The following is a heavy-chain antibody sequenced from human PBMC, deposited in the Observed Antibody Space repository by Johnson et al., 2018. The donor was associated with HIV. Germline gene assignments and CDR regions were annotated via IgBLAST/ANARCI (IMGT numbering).Heavy chain of an antibody. CDR2: INWNGGRT. V-gene: IGHV3-20*04. CDR1: GFRFDDYG. CDR3: ARDQVAVVSPGAAFDI. D-gene: IGHD4-23*01. J-gene: IGHJ3*02. Sequence: VQLVESGGGVLRPGGSLRLSCAVAGFRFDDYGMSWVRQAPGKGLEWISTINWNGGRTGYVDSLKGRFNVSRDNAWNSLFLQMNSLRAEDTAVYYCARDQVAVVSPGAAFDIWGQGTMVTVSS.